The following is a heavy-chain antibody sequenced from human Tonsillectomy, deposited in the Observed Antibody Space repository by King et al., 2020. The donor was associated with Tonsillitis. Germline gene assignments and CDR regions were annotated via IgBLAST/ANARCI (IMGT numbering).Heavy chain of an antibody. J-gene: IGHJ4*02. Sequence: VQLQESGPGLVNPSETLSLTCAVSGYFINSSYYWGWIRQPPGKGLEWIGSIFHSGTTYYNPSLKSRLTMSVDTSKNRFSLKLSSVTAADTAVYYCARGSRGYYYGWGQGTLVTVSS. V-gene: IGHV4-38-2*01. CDR1: GYFINSSYY. CDR2: IFHSGTT. D-gene: IGHD3-22*01. CDR3: ARGSRGYYYG.